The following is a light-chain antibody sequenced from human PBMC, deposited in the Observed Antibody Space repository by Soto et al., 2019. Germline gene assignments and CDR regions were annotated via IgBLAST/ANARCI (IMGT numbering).Light chain of an antibody. CDR2: DAS. J-gene: IGKJ4*01. CDR1: QSVSNH. CDR3: QHRAYWPIT. V-gene: IGKV3-11*01. Sequence: EVVLTQSPATLSLSPGERATLSCRASQSVSNHLVWYQQKPGQAPRLLIYDASKRATGTPARLSGSGSGTDFTLTIISLEPEDFAVYYCQHRAYWPITFGGGTKVEIK.